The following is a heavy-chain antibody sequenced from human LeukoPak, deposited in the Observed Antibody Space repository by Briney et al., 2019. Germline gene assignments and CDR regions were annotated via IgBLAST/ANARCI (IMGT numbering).Heavy chain of an antibody. J-gene: IGHJ4*02. Sequence: GGSLRLSCAASGFTFSSYAMHWVRQAPGKGLEWVAVISYDGSNKYYADSVKGRFTISRDNSKNTLYLQMNSLRAEDTAVYFCAKAYGDQSNYFDYWGQGTLVTVSS. D-gene: IGHD4-17*01. V-gene: IGHV3-30-3*01. CDR3: AKAYGDQSNYFDY. CDR2: ISYDGSNK. CDR1: GFTFSSYA.